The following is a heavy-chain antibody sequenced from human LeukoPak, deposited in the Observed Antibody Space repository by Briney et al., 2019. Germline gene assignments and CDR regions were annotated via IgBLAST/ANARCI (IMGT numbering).Heavy chain of an antibody. CDR3: ARGPHFYGSGSYEYSYYYYYYGMDV. Sequence: PSETLSLTCAVYGGSFSGYYWIWVRQPPGKGLEWIGEINHKGATNYNPSLKSRVTISLDTSKNQFSLKLSSVTAADTAVYYCARGPHFYGSGSYEYSYYYYYYGMDVWGKGTAVTVSS. J-gene: IGHJ6*04. D-gene: IGHD3-10*01. CDR2: INHKGAT. V-gene: IGHV4-34*01. CDR1: GGSFSGYY.